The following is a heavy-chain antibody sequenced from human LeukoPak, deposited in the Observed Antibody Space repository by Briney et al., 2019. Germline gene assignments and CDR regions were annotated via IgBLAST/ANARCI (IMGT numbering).Heavy chain of an antibody. V-gene: IGHV1-18*01. Sequence: GPSVTVSCNASGYTITSYGYTWVRQAHGQGNELKGWIRAYNGNTNYAQKLQGRVTMTTDTSTSTAYMELRSLRSDDTAVYSCARSDSSGRYGGYYYYYMDVWGKGTTVTVSS. D-gene: IGHD6-19*01. J-gene: IGHJ6*03. CDR3: ARSDSSGRYGGYYYYYMDV. CDR1: GYTITSYG. CDR2: IRAYNGNT.